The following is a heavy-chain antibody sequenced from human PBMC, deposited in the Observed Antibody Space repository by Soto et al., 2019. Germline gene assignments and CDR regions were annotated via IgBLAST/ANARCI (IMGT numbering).Heavy chain of an antibody. CDR3: ARDLAAAGPFDC. V-gene: IGHV1-18*01. Sequence: QVQLVQSGAEVKKPGASVKVSCKASGYTFTNYAFSWVRQAPGQGLEWMGWISAYNGNTNYPQKLQGRVTMTTDTSTSIAYMELRSLSSDDTAVYYCARDLAAAGPFDCWGQGTLVTVSS. D-gene: IGHD6-13*01. CDR2: ISAYNGNT. J-gene: IGHJ4*02. CDR1: GYTFTNYA.